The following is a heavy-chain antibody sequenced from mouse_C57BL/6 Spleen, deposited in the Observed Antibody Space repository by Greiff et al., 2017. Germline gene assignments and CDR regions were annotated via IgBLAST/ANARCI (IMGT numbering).Heavy chain of an antibody. Sequence: EVQVVESGGGLVKPGGSLKLSCAASGFTFSSYAMSWVRQTPEKRLEWVATISGGGSYTYYPDNVKGRFTISRDNAKNNLYLQMSHLKSEDTAMYYCARDRDYYGSSGAMDYWGQGTSVTVSS. CDR2: ISGGGSYT. D-gene: IGHD1-1*01. CDR1: GFTFSSYA. CDR3: ARDRDYYGSSGAMDY. J-gene: IGHJ4*01. V-gene: IGHV5-4*01.